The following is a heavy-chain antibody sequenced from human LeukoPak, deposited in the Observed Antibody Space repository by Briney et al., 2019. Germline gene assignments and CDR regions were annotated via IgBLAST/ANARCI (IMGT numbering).Heavy chain of an antibody. CDR3: ARGSSSCAYYYYYMDV. J-gene: IGHJ6*03. V-gene: IGHV1-69*05. Sequence: ASVKVSCKASGGTFSSYAISWVRQAPGQGLEWMGRIIPIFGTANYAQKFQGRVTITTDESTSTAYMELSSLRSQDTAVYYCARGSSSCAYYYYYMDVWDKGTTVTVSS. CDR2: IIPIFGTA. CDR1: GGTFSSYA. D-gene: IGHD6-13*01.